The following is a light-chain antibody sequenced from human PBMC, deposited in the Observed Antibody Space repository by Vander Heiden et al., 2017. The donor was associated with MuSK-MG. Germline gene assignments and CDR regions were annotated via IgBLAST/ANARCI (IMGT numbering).Light chain of an antibody. CDR1: QSVSSY. J-gene: IGKJ4*01. Sequence: EIVLTQSPATLSLSAGERDTLSCRASQSVSSYLAWYQQNPGQAPRLLIYDASSRATGIPARFSGSGSGTDFTLTISSLEPEDFAVYYCQQRSNWPPLTFGGGTKVEIK. CDR3: QQRSNWPPLT. V-gene: IGKV3-11*01. CDR2: DAS.